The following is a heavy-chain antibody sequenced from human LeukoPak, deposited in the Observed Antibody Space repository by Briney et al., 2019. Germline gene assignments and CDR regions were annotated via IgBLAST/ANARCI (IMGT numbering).Heavy chain of an antibody. CDR1: SGSIRLFY. D-gene: IGHD5-12*01. J-gene: IGHJ4*02. CDR3: ARLGGGYAFFDY. V-gene: IGHV4-59*01. Sequence: SVTLSLTCTLWSGSIRLFYWSCLPQPPGKGLEWLGYIYYSGRTNYSPSLKRRVTLSVETSKNQFSLRLSSVTAADTALFYCARLGGGYAFFDYWGQGTLSPSPQ. CDR2: IYYSGRT.